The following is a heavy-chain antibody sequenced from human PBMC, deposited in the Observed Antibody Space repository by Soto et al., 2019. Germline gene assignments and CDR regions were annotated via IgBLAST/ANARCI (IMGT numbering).Heavy chain of an antibody. CDR1: GGSISSYY. V-gene: IGHV4-59*08. CDR3: ARSTWDFWSGYFDY. J-gene: IGHJ4*02. CDR2: IYYSGST. Sequence: SETLSLTCTVSGGSISSYYWSWIRQPPGKGLEWIGYIYYSGSTNYNPSLKSRVTISVDTSKNQFSLKLSSVTAADTAVYYCARSTWDFWSGYFDYWGQGTLVTVSS. D-gene: IGHD3-3*01.